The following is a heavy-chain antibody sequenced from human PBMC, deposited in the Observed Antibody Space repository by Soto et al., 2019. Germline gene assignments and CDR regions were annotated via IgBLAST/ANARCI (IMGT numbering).Heavy chain of an antibody. D-gene: IGHD2-2*01. CDR2: VSAYNGNT. V-gene: IGHV1-18*01. CDR3: AGASIDIVVVPPAMAAFDI. Sequence: QVQLVQSGAEVKKPGASVKVSCKASGYTFTSYGIGWVRQAPGQGLEWMGWVSAYNGNTNYAQKLQGRVTMTTDTSTSTGYMDVRSLRSDDTAVYCCAGASIDIVVVPPAMAAFDIWGQGTMVTVAS. CDR1: GYTFTSYG. J-gene: IGHJ3*02.